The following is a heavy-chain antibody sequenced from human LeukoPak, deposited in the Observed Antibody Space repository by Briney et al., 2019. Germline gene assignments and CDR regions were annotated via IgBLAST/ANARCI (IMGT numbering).Heavy chain of an antibody. J-gene: IGHJ3*02. CDR2: IYSGGST. D-gene: IGHD4-23*01. CDR3: ARGQDTVVTSRDAFDI. V-gene: IGHV3-53*01. Sequence: GGSLRLSCAASGFTVSSNYMSWVRQAPGKGLEWVSVIYSGGSTYYADSVKGRFTIPRDNSKNTLYLQMNSLRAEDTAVYYCARGQDTVVTSRDAFDIWGQGTMVTVSS. CDR1: GFTVSSNY.